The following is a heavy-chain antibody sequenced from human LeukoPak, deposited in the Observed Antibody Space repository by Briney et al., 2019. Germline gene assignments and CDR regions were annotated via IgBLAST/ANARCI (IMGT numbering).Heavy chain of an antibody. Sequence: SETLSLTCAVYGGSFSGYYWSWIRQPPGKGLEWIGEINHSGSTNYNPSLKSRVTISVDTSKNQFSLKLSSVTAADTAVYYCGRVLAYYYDSSGYWDDAFDIWGQGTMVTVSS. D-gene: IGHD3-22*01. V-gene: IGHV4-34*01. J-gene: IGHJ3*02. CDR2: INHSGST. CDR1: GGSFSGYY. CDR3: GRVLAYYYDSSGYWDDAFDI.